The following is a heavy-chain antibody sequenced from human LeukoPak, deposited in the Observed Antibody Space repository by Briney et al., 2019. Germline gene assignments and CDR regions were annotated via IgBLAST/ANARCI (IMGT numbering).Heavy chain of an antibody. D-gene: IGHD3-3*01. CDR3: AKDPIFGVVNYYGIDV. V-gene: IGHV3-33*06. J-gene: IGHJ6*02. CDR1: GFSFSSYG. Sequence: GGSLRLSCAASGFSFSSYGMRWVRQAPGKGLEWVGDIWYDGSHTYYADSVKGRFTISRDNSKNTLYLQMNSLRAEDTAVYYCAKDPIFGVVNYYGIDVWGQGTTVTVSS. CDR2: IWYDGSHT.